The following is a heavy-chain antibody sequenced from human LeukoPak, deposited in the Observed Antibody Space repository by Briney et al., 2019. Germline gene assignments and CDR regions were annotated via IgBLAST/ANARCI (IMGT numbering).Heavy chain of an antibody. CDR2: INPSGGST. CDR1: GYTFTSYY. J-gene: IGHJ5*02. CDR3: ARGWEYYYDSSGCWFDP. Sequence: GASVKVSCKASGYTFTSYYMHWVRQAPGQGLEWMGIINPSGGSTSYAQKFQGRVTMTRDTSTSTVYMELSSLRSEDTAVYYCARGWEYYYDSSGCWFDPWGQGTLVTVSS. D-gene: IGHD3-22*01. V-gene: IGHV1-46*01.